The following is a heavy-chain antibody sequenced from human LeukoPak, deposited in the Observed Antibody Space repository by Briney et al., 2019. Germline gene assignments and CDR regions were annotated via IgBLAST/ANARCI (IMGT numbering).Heavy chain of an antibody. V-gene: IGHV3-7*04. Sequence: GGSLRLSCAASGFTFSNYWMSWVRQAPGKGLEWVANIKQDGSEKNYVDSVKGRFTISRDDAKNSLYLQMNALRAEDTAVYYCARDVRPDYWGQGTLVTVST. CDR1: GFTFSNYW. CDR2: IKQDGSEK. J-gene: IGHJ4*02. CDR3: ARDVRPDY. D-gene: IGHD6-6*01.